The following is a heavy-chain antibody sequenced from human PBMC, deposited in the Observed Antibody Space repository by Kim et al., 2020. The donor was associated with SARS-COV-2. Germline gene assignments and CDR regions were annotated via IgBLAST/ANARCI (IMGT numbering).Heavy chain of an antibody. V-gene: IGHV3-11*03. CDR3: ARGGRRSSSDY. CDR2: ISSSSSYT. D-gene: IGHD6-6*01. CDR1: GFTFSDYY. Sequence: GGSLRLSCAASGFTFSDYYMSWIRQAPGKGLEWVSYISSSSSYTNYADSVKGRFTISRDNAKNSLYLQMNSLRAEDTAVYYCARGGRRSSSDYWGQGTLVTVSS. J-gene: IGHJ4*02.